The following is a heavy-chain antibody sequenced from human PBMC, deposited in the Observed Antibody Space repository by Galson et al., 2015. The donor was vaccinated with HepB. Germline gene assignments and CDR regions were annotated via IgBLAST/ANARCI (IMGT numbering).Heavy chain of an antibody. D-gene: IGHD6-19*01. Sequence: QSGAEVKKPGESLRISCKGSGYSFTSYWISWVRQMPGKGLEWTGRIDPSDSYTNYSPSFQGHVTISADKSISTAYLQWSSLKASDTAMYYCARLPMGYSSGWDSDGTDYWGQGTLVTVSS. J-gene: IGHJ4*02. CDR1: GYSFTSYW. CDR2: IDPSDSYT. CDR3: ARLPMGYSSGWDSDGTDY. V-gene: IGHV5-10-1*01.